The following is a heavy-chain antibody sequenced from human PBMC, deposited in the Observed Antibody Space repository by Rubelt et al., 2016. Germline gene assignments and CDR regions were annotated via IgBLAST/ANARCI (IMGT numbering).Heavy chain of an antibody. J-gene: IGHJ3*02. CDR3: ARVGQRYSSARNAFDI. CDR1: GFTFSNYG. V-gene: IGHV3-30*03. D-gene: IGHD6-19*01. CDR2: ISYDGSNK. Sequence: QVQLVGSGGGVVQPGRSLRLSCAASGFTFSNYGMHWVRQAPGKGLEWVAVISYDGSNKYYVDSVKGRFTISRDNSKNTLYLQMNSLRAEDTAGYYCARVGQRYSSARNAFDIWGQGTMVTVSS.